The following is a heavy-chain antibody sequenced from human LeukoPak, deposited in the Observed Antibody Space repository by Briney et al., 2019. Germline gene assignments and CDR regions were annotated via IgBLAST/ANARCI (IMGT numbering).Heavy chain of an antibody. Sequence: GWSLTLSCAASGFTFGSYAMHWVRQAPGKGLEWVAVIAHDETNRFYADSVKGRFTTSRDNSRSILYLRMNSLRPEDTAVYFCARDLTPGAPDYFDSWGQGTLVTVSS. V-gene: IGHV3-30*04. J-gene: IGHJ4*02. CDR1: GFTFGSYA. CDR3: ARDLTPGAPDYFDS. CDR2: IAHDETNR. D-gene: IGHD2-2*01.